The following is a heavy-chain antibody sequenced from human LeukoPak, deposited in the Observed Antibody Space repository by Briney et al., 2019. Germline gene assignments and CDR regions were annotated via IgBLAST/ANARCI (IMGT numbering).Heavy chain of an antibody. Sequence: SETLSLTCTVSGGSISSGSYYWSWIRQPPGKGLEWIGYIYYSGSTNYNPSLKSRVTISVDTSKNQFSLKLSSVTAADTAVYYCARSIGICSSTSCSLAWYMDVWGKGTTVTVSS. J-gene: IGHJ6*03. CDR2: IYYSGST. CDR1: GGSISSGSYY. CDR3: ARSIGICSSTSCSLAWYMDV. V-gene: IGHV4-61*01. D-gene: IGHD2-2*01.